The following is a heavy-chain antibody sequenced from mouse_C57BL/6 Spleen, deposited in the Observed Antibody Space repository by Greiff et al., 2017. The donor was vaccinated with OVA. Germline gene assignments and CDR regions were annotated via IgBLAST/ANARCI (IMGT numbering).Heavy chain of an antibody. V-gene: IGHV1-54*01. J-gene: IGHJ2*01. D-gene: IGHD1-1*01. Sequence: VQLQQSGAELVRPGTSVKVSCKASGYAFTNYLIEWVKQRPGPGLEWIGVINPGSGGTNYNEKFKGKATLTADKSSSTAYMQLSSLTSEDSAVYFCARGSYGSDYWGQGTTLTVSS. CDR3: ARGSYGSDY. CDR2: INPGSGGT. CDR1: GYAFTNYL.